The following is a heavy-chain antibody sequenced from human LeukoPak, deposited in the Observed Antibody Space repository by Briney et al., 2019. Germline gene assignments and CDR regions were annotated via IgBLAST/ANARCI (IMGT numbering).Heavy chain of an antibody. V-gene: IGHV3-48*04. J-gene: IGHJ5*02. D-gene: IGHD4-17*01. CDR1: GFTFSSYS. CDR3: ARPAHYGDYVVDWFDP. CDR2: ISSSSSTI. Sequence: PGGSLRLSCAASGFTFSSYSMNWVRQAPGKGLEWVSYISSSSSTIYYADSVKGRFTISRDNAKNSLYLQMNSLRAEDTAVYYCARPAHYGDYVVDWFDPWGQGTLVTVSS.